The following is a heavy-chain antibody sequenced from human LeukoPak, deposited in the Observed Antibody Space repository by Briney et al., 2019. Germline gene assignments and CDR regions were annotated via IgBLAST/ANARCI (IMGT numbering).Heavy chain of an antibody. CDR3: ARGRSGSYGFFDY. D-gene: IGHD3-10*01. V-gene: IGHV3-30*02. J-gene: IGHJ4*02. CDR2: IRYDGSNK. CDR1: GFTFDDYA. Sequence: GGSLRLSCAASGFTFDDYAMHWVRQAPGKGLEWVAFIRYDGSNKYYADSVKGRFTISRDNAKNSLYLQMNSLRAEDTAVYYCARGRSGSYGFFDYWSLGNLVTVSS.